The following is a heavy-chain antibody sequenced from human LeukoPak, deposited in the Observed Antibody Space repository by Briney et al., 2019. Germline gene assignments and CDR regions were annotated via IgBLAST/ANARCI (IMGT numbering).Heavy chain of an antibody. Sequence: GGSLRLSCAASGFPLSNYWMSWVRQAPGKGLEWVANIKQDGSERYYVDSVKGRFAISRDNAENSLYLQMNSLRAEDTAVYYWARYGNGAWLAHYSFDIWGQGTMVTVSS. D-gene: IGHD6-19*01. CDR3: ARYGNGAWLAHYSFDI. J-gene: IGHJ3*02. V-gene: IGHV3-7*01. CDR2: IKQDGSER. CDR1: GFPLSNYW.